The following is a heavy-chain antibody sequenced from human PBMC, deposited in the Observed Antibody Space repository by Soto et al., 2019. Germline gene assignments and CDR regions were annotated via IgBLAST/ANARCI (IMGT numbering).Heavy chain of an antibody. CDR2: ISSGGSYI. V-gene: IGHV3-21*01. Sequence: EVQLVESGGGLVKPGGSLRLSCAASGFTFKSYGMNWVRQAPGKGLEWVSCISSGGSYIYYADSVKGRFTISRDNAKNSLFLQMNSLRAEDTAVYYCVRDKLQSYGHWFDPWGQGTLVTVSS. CDR1: GFTFKSYG. J-gene: IGHJ5*02. CDR3: VRDKLQSYGHWFDP. D-gene: IGHD3-16*01.